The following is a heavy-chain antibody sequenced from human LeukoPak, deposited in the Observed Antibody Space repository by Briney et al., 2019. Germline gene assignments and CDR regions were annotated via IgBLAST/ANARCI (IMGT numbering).Heavy chain of an antibody. J-gene: IGHJ5*02. Sequence: SVKVSCKASGGTFSSYAISWVRQAPGQGLEWMGRIIPILGIANYAQKFQGRVTITADKSTSTAYMELSSLRSEDTAVYYCASAPQREMDDFWSGEVGQFDPWGQGTLVTVSS. V-gene: IGHV1-69*04. CDR2: IIPILGIA. CDR3: ASAPQREMDDFWSGEVGQFDP. CDR1: GGTFSSYA. D-gene: IGHD3-3*01.